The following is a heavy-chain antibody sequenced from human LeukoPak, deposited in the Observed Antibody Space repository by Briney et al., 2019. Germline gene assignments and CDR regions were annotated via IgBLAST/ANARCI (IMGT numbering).Heavy chain of an antibody. CDR1: GFTFSSYS. D-gene: IGHD4-17*01. V-gene: IGHV3-21*01. J-gene: IGHJ4*02. CDR3: ARGGLDYGDYARESFDY. CDR2: ISSSSSYI. Sequence: GGSLRLSCAASGFTFSSYSMNRVRQAPGKGLEWVSSISSSSSYIYYADSVKGRFTISRDNAKNSLYLQMNSLRAEDTAVYYCARGGLDYGDYARESFDYWGQGTLVTVSS.